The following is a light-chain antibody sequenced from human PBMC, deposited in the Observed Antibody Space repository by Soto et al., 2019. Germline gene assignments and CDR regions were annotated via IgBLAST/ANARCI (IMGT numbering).Light chain of an antibody. J-gene: IGKJ1*01. CDR3: QQSFVTPRT. Sequence: DIQMTESASSMSASVGDRATITCRASQTLKSYLNWYQHKPGKAPNLLIHDATTLQTGVPSRFSGSGSGTDFTLTISSLQTEDFATYYCQQSFVTPRTFGQGTKVDIK. V-gene: IGKV1-39*01. CDR2: DAT. CDR1: QTLKSY.